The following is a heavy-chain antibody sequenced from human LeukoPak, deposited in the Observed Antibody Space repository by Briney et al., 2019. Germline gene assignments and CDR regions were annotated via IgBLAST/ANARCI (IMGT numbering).Heavy chain of an antibody. J-gene: IGHJ6*03. CDR2: ISSSSSYI. CDR1: GFTFSSYS. CDR3: AKGGSYDYYYYMDV. D-gene: IGHD1-26*01. V-gene: IGHV3-21*01. Sequence: GGSLRLSCAASGFTFSSYSMNWVRQAPGKGLEWVSSISSSSSYIDYADSVKGRFTISRDNAKNSLYLQMNSLRAEDTAVYYCAKGGSYDYYYYMDVWGKGTTVTVSS.